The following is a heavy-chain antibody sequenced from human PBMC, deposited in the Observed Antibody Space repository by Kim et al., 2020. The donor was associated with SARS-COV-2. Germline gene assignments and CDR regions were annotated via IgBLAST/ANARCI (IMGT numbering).Heavy chain of an antibody. D-gene: IGHD3-10*01. CDR1: GYTFTSYD. Sequence: ASVKVSCKASGYTFTSYDINWVRQATGKGLEWMGWMNPNSGNTGYAQKFQGRVTMTRNTSISTAYMELSSLRSEDTAVYYCARAKLVQGIFYYYYYMDVWGKGTTVTVSS. J-gene: IGHJ6*03. V-gene: IGHV1-8*01. CDR2: MNPNSGNT. CDR3: ARAKLVQGIFYYYYYMDV.